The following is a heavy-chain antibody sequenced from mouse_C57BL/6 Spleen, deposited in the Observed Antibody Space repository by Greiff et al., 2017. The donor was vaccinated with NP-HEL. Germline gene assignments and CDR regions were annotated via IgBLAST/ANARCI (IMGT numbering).Heavy chain of an antibody. CDR2: IHPNSGST. CDR1: GYTFTSYW. V-gene: IGHV1-64*01. Sequence: QVQLQQPGAELVKPGASVKLSCKASGYTFTSYWMHWVKQRPGQGLEWIGMIHPNSGSTNYNEKFKGKATLTVDKSSSTAYMQLSSLTSEDSAVYYCARGGTGFAYWGQRTLVTVSA. D-gene: IGHD3-3*01. J-gene: IGHJ3*01. CDR3: ARGGTGFAY.